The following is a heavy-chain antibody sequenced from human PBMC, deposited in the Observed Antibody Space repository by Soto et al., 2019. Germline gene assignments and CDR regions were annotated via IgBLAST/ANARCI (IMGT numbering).Heavy chain of an antibody. CDR3: AKWAPGPISSTEYCGGDCYSLHYYYYYGMDV. V-gene: IGHV3-23*01. J-gene: IGHJ6*02. D-gene: IGHD2-21*02. Sequence: PGGSLRLSCAVSGFTFSSYAMSWVRQAPGKGLEWVSAISGSGGSTYYADSVKGRFTISRDNSKNTLYLQMNSLRAEDTAVYYCAKWAPGPISSTEYCGGDCYSLHYYYYYGMDVWGQGTTVPVSS. CDR2: ISGSGGST. CDR1: GFTFSSYA.